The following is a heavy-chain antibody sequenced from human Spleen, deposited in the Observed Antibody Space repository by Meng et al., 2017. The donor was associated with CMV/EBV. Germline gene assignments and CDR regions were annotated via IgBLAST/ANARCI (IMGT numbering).Heavy chain of an antibody. CDR1: GFTFSNAW. V-gene: IGHV3-30*03. CDR3: ALIITMVRGVTP. Sequence: GESLKISCAASGFTFSNAWMSWVRQAPGKGLEWVAVISYDGSNKYYADSVKGRFTISRDNSKNTLYLQMNSLRAEDTAVHYCALIITMVRGVTPWGQGTLVTVSS. CDR2: ISYDGSNK. D-gene: IGHD3-10*01. J-gene: IGHJ5*02.